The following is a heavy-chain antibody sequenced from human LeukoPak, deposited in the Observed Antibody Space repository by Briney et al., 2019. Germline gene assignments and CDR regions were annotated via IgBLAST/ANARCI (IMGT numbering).Heavy chain of an antibody. J-gene: IGHJ3*01. CDR3: AKGYRGYDYAFDV. Sequence: PGGSLRLSCAASGFTFSSYGIHWVRQAPGKGLEWVVVISNDGRNKYYADSVKGQFTISRENSKNTLYLQMNSLRAEDTAVYYCAKGYRGYDYAFDVWGQGTMVTVSS. V-gene: IGHV3-30*18. CDR2: ISNDGRNK. CDR1: GFTFSSYG. D-gene: IGHD5-12*01.